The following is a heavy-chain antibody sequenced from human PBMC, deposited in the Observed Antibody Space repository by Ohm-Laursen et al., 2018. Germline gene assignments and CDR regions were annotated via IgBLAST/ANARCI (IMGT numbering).Heavy chain of an antibody. J-gene: IGHJ4*02. D-gene: IGHD3-10*01. CDR2: ISPYSGQT. V-gene: IGHV1-18*04. CDR3: ARGDTYGFDY. Sequence: SVKVSCKASGYTFNGHYMHWVRQAPGQGLEWMGWISPYSGQTKYALKLQGRVTMTTDTSTSTAYMDVRGLRSDDTAVYYCARGDTYGFDYWGQGTLVTVSS. CDR1: GYTFNGHY.